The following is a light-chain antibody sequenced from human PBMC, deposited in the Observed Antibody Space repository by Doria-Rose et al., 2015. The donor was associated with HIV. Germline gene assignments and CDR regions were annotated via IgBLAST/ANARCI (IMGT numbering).Light chain of an antibody. Sequence: EIVLTQSPGTLSLSPGERATLSCRASQSFSSTYLAWDQQKPGQAPSLLIYDGSTRATGIPDRFSASGSVTDFTLTINRLEPEDFALYYCHQYGTSWTFGQGTKVEI. CDR1: QSFSSTY. V-gene: IGKV3-20*01. CDR3: HQYGTSWT. J-gene: IGKJ1*01. CDR2: DGS.